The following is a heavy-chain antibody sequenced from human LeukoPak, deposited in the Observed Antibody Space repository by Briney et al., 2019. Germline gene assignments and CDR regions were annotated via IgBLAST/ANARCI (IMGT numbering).Heavy chain of an antibody. CDR3: ARHGSMTLIRGRLRYYYMDV. J-gene: IGHJ6*03. CDR2: IYSGDST. Sequence: PGGSLRLSCAASGFTVSSNYMSWVRQAPGKGLEWVSVIYSGDSTYYADSAKGRFTISRDNSKNTLYLQMNSLRAEDTAVYYCARHGSMTLIRGRLRYYYMDVWGKGTTVTISS. CDR1: GFTVSSNY. D-gene: IGHD3-10*01. V-gene: IGHV3-53*01.